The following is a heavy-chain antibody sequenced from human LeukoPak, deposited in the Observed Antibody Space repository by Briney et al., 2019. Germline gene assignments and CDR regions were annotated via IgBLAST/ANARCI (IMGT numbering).Heavy chain of an antibody. CDR1: GYTLTSYG. V-gene: IGHV7-4-1*02. J-gene: IGHJ4*02. Sequence: ASVKVSCKASGYTLTSYGISWVRQAPGQGLEWMGWINTNTGNPTYAQGFTGRFVFSLDTSVSTAYLQISSLKAEDTAVYYCATPPPLGYYYDSSGYVNWGQGTLVTVSS. CDR3: ATPPPLGYYYDSSGYVN. CDR2: INTNTGNP. D-gene: IGHD3-22*01.